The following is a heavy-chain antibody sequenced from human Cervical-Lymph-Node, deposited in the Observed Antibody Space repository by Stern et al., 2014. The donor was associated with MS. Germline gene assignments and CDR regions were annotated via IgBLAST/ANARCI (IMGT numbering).Heavy chain of an antibody. Sequence: QVQLVQSGADIKKPGASVKVSCKASGYSFTAYYIHWVRQAPGQGLEWLGGINPNDPSIGGTNYAQKFQGRVPLTADTSIDTVYMELSSLRYDDTAVFFCARVNGIFDSSGYYSYWGQGTLVTVSS. CDR3: ARVNGIFDSSGYYSY. V-gene: IGHV1-2*02. CDR1: GYSFTAYY. D-gene: IGHD3-22*01. CDR2: INPNDPSIGGT. J-gene: IGHJ4*02.